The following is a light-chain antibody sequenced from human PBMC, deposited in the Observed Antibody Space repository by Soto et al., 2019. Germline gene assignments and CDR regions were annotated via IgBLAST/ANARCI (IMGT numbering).Light chain of an antibody. Sequence: QSVLTQPPSVSGAPGQRVTISCTGSSSNIGAGYDVHWYQQLPGTAPKLLIYGNSNRPSGVPDRFSGSKSGTSASLAITGLQAEDEADDYCQSYDSSPSGDVVFGGGTKLTVL. CDR2: GNS. CDR1: SSNIGAGYD. J-gene: IGLJ2*01. V-gene: IGLV1-40*01. CDR3: QSYDSSPSGDVV.